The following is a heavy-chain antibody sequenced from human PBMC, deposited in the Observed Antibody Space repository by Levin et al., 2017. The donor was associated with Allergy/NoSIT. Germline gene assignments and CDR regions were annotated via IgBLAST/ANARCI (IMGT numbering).Heavy chain of an antibody. J-gene: IGHJ4*02. CDR3: AKVKWLRFSQPQFDY. V-gene: IGHV3-23*01. D-gene: IGHD5-12*01. CDR2: ISGSGGST. CDR1: GFTFSSYA. Sequence: ASVKVSCAASGFTFSSYAMSWVRQAPGKGLEWVSVISGSGGSTYYADSVKGRFTISRDNSKNTLYLQMNSLRAEDTAVYYCAKVKWLRFSQPQFDYWGQGTLVTVSS.